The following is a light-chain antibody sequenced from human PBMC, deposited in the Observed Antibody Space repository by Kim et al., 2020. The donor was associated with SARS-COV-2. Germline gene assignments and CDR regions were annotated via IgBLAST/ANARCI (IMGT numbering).Light chain of an antibody. Sequence: SVKLTCTLSSGHSNYAIEWHQQQPGKGPRYLLKVTSDGSHTKGDGIPDRFSGSSSGAERYLTISSLQSEDEADYYCQTWGTGIHRVFGGGTKLTVL. CDR2: VTSDGSH. CDR1: SGHSNYA. CDR3: QTWGTGIHRV. V-gene: IGLV4-69*01. J-gene: IGLJ3*02.